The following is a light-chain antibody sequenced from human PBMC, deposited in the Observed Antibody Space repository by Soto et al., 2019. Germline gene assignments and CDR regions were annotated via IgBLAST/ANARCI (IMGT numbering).Light chain of an antibody. CDR3: QQYNNWPRT. CDR2: GPS. V-gene: IGKV3-15*01. CDR1: QSVSYN. J-gene: IGKJ1*01. Sequence: EIVLTQSPATLSLSPGERATLSCRASQSVSYNLAWYQQKPGQAPRLLIYGPSTRATGIPARFSGSGSGTEFTLTISSLQSEDFALYYCQQYNNWPRTFGQGTKVDI.